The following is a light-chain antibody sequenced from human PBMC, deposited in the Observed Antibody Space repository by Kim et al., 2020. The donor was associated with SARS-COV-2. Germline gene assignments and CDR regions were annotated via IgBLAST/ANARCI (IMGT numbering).Light chain of an antibody. CDR2: GAS. Sequence: WSPGESATLSCRASHSVSSSYLAWYQQKPGQAPRLLIYGASSRATGIPDRFSGSGSGTDFTLTISRLEPEDFAVYYCQQYGSSLYTFGQGTKLEI. V-gene: IGKV3-20*01. CDR3: QQYGSSLYT. CDR1: HSVSSSY. J-gene: IGKJ2*01.